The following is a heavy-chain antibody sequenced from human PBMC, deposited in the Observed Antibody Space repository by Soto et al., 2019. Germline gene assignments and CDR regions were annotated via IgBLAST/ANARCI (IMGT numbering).Heavy chain of an antibody. CDR2: INPNSGGT. V-gene: IGHV1-2*02. D-gene: IGHD1-26*01. Sequence: QVQLVQSGAEVKKPGASVKVSCKASGYTFTGYYMHWVRQAPGQGLEWMGWINPNSGGTNYAQKFQGRFTMTRDTSISTAYMELSRLRSDDTAVYYFARQAGRYSGSLPSYWGQGTLVTVSS. J-gene: IGHJ4*02. CDR1: GYTFTGYY. CDR3: ARQAGRYSGSLPSY.